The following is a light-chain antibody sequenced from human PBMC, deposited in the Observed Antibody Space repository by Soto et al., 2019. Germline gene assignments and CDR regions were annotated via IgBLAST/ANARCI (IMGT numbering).Light chain of an antibody. Sequence: QSALTQPPSASGSPGQSVTISCTGTSSDVGGYNYVSWYQQHPGKAPKLMIYEVSKRPSGVPDRFSGSKSGNTASLTVSGLQAEDEADDYCSSFAGSGAPYVFGTGTKVTVL. J-gene: IGLJ1*01. CDR1: SSDVGGYNY. CDR2: EVS. V-gene: IGLV2-8*01. CDR3: SSFAGSGAPYV.